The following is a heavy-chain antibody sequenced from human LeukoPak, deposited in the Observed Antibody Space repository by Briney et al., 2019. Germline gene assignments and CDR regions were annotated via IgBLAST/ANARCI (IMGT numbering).Heavy chain of an antibody. CDR1: GFTFSSYG. J-gene: IGHJ4*02. CDR3: ARDKGCSSTGCYIPFDY. V-gene: IGHV3-30*02. Sequence: GGSLRLFCAASGFTFSSYGMHWVRQAPGKGLEWVAFIRYDGSNKYYADSVKGRFTISRDNAKNSLYLQMNSLRAEDTAVYYCARDKGCSSTGCYIPFDYWGQGTLVTVSS. CDR2: IRYDGSNK. D-gene: IGHD2-2*02.